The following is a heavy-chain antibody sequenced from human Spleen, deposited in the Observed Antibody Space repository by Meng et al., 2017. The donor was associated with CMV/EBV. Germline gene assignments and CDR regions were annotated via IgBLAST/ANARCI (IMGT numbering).Heavy chain of an antibody. CDR2: IYSGGST. Sequence: AFGFTVSSNYMTWVRQAPGKGLEWLSVIYSGGSTYYADSLKGRFTISRDSSKNTLYLQMHSLTAEDTAVYYCARELMTTVNGWFDSWGQGTLVTVSS. CDR3: ARELMTTVNGWFDS. D-gene: IGHD4-11*01. J-gene: IGHJ5*01. CDR1: GFTVSSNY. V-gene: IGHV3-66*02.